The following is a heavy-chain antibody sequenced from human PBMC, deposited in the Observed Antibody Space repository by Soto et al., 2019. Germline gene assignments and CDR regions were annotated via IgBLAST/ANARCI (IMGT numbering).Heavy chain of an antibody. Sequence: PSETLSLTCAVYGGSFSGYYWSWIRQPPGKGLEWIGEINHSGSTNYNPSLKSRVTISVDTSKNQFSLKLSSVTAADTAVYYCARDEGQQLDYWGQGTLVTVSS. V-gene: IGHV4-34*01. J-gene: IGHJ4*02. CDR1: GGSFSGYY. CDR2: INHSGST. CDR3: ARDEGQQLDY. D-gene: IGHD6-13*01.